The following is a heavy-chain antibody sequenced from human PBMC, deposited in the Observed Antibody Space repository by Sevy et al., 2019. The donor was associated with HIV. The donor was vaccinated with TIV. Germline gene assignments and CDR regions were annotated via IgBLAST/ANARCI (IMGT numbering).Heavy chain of an antibody. CDR2: IFHSGAT. D-gene: IGHD6-13*01. Sequence: SETLSLTCAVSGGSISSGGYSWSWIRQPPGKGLEWIGYIFHSGATYYIPSLQSRVTISVDLSKNQFSLNLSSVTAAETAVYYCARGRVGDTSSWYGAFDVWGQGTMVTVSS. V-gene: IGHV4-30-2*01. J-gene: IGHJ3*01. CDR3: ARGRVGDTSSWYGAFDV. CDR1: GGSISSGGYS.